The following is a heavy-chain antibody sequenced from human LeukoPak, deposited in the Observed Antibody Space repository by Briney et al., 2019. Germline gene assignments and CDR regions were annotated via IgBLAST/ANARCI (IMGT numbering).Heavy chain of an antibody. CDR3: AREGCSSTSCYAGAAFDI. CDR1: GGSISSYY. Sequence: SETLSLTCTVSGGSISSYYWSWIRQPPGKGLEWIGYIYYSGSTNYNPSLKRRATISVDTSKNQFSLKLSSVTAADTAVYYCAREGCSSTSCYAGAAFDIWGRGTMVTVSS. D-gene: IGHD2-2*01. J-gene: IGHJ3*02. V-gene: IGHV4-59*01. CDR2: IYYSGST.